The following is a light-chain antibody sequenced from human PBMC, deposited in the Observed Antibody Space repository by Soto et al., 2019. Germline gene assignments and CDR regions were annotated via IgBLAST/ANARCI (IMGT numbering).Light chain of an antibody. V-gene: IGKV3-15*01. J-gene: IGKJ1*01. CDR3: QQHNNWPPWT. CDR1: QSVSSN. CDR2: GAS. Sequence: EIVMTQSPATLSVSPGERATLSCRASQSVSSNLAWYQQKPAQAPRLLMYGASTRATGIPDRFSGSGSGTEFTLTISSLQSEDFAVYYCQQHNNWPPWTFGQGTKVEIK.